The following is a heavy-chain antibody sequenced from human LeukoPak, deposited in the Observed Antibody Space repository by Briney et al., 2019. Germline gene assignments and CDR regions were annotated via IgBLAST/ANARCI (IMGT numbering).Heavy chain of an antibody. CDR1: GYTFTYFG. D-gene: IGHD6-6*01. V-gene: IGHV1-46*01. CDR2: INPSGATT. Sequence: ASVKVSCKASGYTFTYFGLNWVRQAPGQGLEWVGKINPSGATTTYAQKFQGRVTMTRDMSASTIYMEVSSLRSEDTAMFYCARASGSSPFDYWGQGTLVSVSS. J-gene: IGHJ4*02. CDR3: ARASGSSPFDY.